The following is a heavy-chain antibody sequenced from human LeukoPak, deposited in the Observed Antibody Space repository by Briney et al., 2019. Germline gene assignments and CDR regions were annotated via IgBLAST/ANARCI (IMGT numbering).Heavy chain of an antibody. CDR1: GYTFTGYY. D-gene: IGHD5-18*01. CDR2: INPNSGGT. CDR3: ARVVDTAMVGYFDY. V-gene: IGHV1-2*02. J-gene: IGHJ4*02. Sequence: ASVKVSCKASGYTFTGYYIHWVRQAPGQGLEWMGWINPNSGGTNYAQKFQGRVTMTRDTSISTAYMDLSRLRSDDTAVYYCARVVDTAMVGYFDYWGQGTLVTVSS.